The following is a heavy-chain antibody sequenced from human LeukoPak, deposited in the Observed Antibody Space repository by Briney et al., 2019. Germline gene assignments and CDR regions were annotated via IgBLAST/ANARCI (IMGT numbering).Heavy chain of an antibody. CDR2: MNPNSGNT. V-gene: IGHV1-8*01. CDR3: ARGRRYYYDSSGYNFQH. D-gene: IGHD3-22*01. CDR1: GYTFTSYD. Sequence: GASVKVSCKASGYTFTSYDINWVRQATGQGLEWMAWMNPNSGNTGYVQKFQGRGTMTRNTSISTAYMELSSLRSEDTAVYYCARGRRYYYDSSGYNFQHWGQGTLVTVSS. J-gene: IGHJ1*01.